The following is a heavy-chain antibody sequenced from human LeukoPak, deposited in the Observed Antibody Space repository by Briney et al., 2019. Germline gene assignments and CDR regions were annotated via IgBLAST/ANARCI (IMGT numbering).Heavy chain of an antibody. V-gene: IGHV4-38-2*02. CDR3: ARDGGYPTTDEGFDP. Sequence: SETLSLTCKVSGYSIGRDYYWAWLRQPPGKGLEWIGSIFHTGRTVYNPSYESRLTISMDTSKDEFFLRLNSVTAADTAVYFCARDGGYPTTDEGFDPWGLGTLVTVSS. J-gene: IGHJ5*02. CDR1: GYSIGRDYY. CDR2: IFHTGRT. D-gene: IGHD5-12*01.